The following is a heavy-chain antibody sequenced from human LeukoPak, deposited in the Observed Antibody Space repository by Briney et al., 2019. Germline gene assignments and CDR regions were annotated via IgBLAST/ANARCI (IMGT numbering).Heavy chain of an antibody. D-gene: IGHD6-13*01. V-gene: IGHV1-2*02. Sequence: ASVKVSCKASGYTFTGYYMHWVRQAPGQGLEWMGWINPNSGGTNYAQKFQGRVTMTRDTSISTAYMELRRLTSDDTAVYYCARDPDIAAAGTGTYFDYWGQGTLVTVSS. CDR1: GYTFTGYY. J-gene: IGHJ4*02. CDR2: INPNSGGT. CDR3: ARDPDIAAAGTGTYFDY.